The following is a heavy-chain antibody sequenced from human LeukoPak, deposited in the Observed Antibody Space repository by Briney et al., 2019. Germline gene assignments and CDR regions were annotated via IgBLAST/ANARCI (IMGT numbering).Heavy chain of an antibody. CDR3: AKDRAYYYDSSGYYFDY. Sequence: PGGSLRLSCAASGFTYSNYAMTWVRQAPGKGLEWVSSISSGGHSTYYADSVKGRFTISRDNSKNTLYLQMNSLRAEDTAVYYCAKDRAYYYDSSGYYFDYWGQGTLVTVSS. D-gene: IGHD3-22*01. V-gene: IGHV3-23*01. J-gene: IGHJ4*02. CDR1: GFTYSNYA. CDR2: ISSGGHST.